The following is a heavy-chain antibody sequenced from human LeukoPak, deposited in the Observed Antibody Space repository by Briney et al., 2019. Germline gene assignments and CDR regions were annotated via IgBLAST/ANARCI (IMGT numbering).Heavy chain of an antibody. D-gene: IGHD1-14*01. CDR2: INPSGGGT. J-gene: IGHJ4*02. V-gene: IGHV1-46*01. CDR1: GYTFTTYY. CDR3: ASDRPPSN. Sequence: GASVKVSCKASGYTFTTYYMHWVRQAPGQGLEWMGIINPSGGGTNYAQEFQGRVTMTRDTSTSTVYMDLNNLRSDDTAVYYCASDRPPSNWGQGTLVTVS.